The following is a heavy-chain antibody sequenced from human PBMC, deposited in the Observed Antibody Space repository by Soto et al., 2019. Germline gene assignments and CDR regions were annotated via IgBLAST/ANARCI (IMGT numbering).Heavy chain of an antibody. Sequence: GGSLRLSCAASGFTFSSYGMHCVRQAPGKGLAWVAVISYDGSNKYYADSVKGRFTISRDNSKNTLYLQMNSLRAEDTAVYYCAYLRSSSWPFDYWGQGTLVTVSS. V-gene: IGHV3-30*03. D-gene: IGHD6-13*01. J-gene: IGHJ4*02. CDR3: AYLRSSSWPFDY. CDR1: GFTFSSYG. CDR2: ISYDGSNK.